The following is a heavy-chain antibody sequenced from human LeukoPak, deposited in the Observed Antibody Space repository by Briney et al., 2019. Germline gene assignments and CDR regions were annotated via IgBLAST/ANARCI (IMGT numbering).Heavy chain of an antibody. J-gene: IGHJ4*02. CDR3: ARRPYCRGEPCPAAVRFYFDS. D-gene: IGHD2-21*01. CDR2: IFYTGST. CDR1: GGSLDSGGNY. Sequence: SETLSLTCTASGGSLDSGGNYWSWIRQHPGSGLEWIGYIFYTGSTFYNPSLQSRVTISIDTSKNQFSLNLTSVTAADSAVYFCARRPYCRGEPCPAAVRFYFDSWGQGALVTVSS. V-gene: IGHV4-31*03.